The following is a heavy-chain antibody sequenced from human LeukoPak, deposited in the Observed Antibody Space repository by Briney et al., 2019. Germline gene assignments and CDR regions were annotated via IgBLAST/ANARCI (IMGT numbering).Heavy chain of an antibody. J-gene: IGHJ6*02. CDR3: ARESPSSWYGLDYYYGMDV. CDR2: IYYSGST. V-gene: IGHV4-59*01. D-gene: IGHD6-13*01. CDR1: GGSFSGYY. Sequence: PSETLSLTCAVYGGSFSGYYWSWIRQPPGKGLEWIGYIYYSGSTNYNPSLKSRVTISVDTSKNQFSLKLSSVTAADTAVYYCARESPSSWYGLDYYYGMDVWGQGTTVTVSS.